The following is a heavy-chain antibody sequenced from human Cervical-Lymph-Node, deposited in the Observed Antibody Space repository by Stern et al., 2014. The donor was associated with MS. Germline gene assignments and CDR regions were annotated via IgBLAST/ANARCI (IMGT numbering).Heavy chain of an antibody. D-gene: IGHD5-18*01. CDR2: INTNTGNS. J-gene: IGHJ4*02. CDR1: GYTLTNYP. CDR3: ARDFVDTAMITRSDYLDC. Sequence: VQLVESGSELKKPGASVKVSCKASGYTLTNYPMNWVRQAPGQGLEWLGWINTNTGNSTYAQGFTGRVVFSLDTSVSTAYLQISSLKAEDTAVYYCARDFVDTAMITRSDYLDCWGQGTLVTVSS. V-gene: IGHV7-4-1*02.